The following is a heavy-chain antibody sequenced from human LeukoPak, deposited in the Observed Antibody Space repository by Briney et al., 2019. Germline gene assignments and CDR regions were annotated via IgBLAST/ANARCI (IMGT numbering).Heavy chain of an antibody. V-gene: IGHV3-9*01. CDR3: AKDMHPRLSCPDAFDI. CDR1: GFTVSSNT. CDR2: ISWNSGSI. D-gene: IGHD2-15*01. J-gene: IGHJ3*02. Sequence: GGSLRLSCAASGFTVSSNTVIWVRQAPGKGLEWVSGISWNSGSIGYADSVKGRFTISRDNAKNSLYLQMNSLRAEDTALYYCAKDMHPRLSCPDAFDIWGQGTMVTVSS.